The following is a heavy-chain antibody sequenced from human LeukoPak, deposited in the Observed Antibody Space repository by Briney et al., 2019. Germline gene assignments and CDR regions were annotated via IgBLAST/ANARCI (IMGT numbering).Heavy chain of an antibody. CDR3: APPGEATVDY. Sequence: GGSLRLSCAASGFTFSSYGMHWVRQAPGKGLEWVAVISYDGSNKYYADSVKGRFTTSRDNSKNTLYLQMNSLRAEDTAVYYCAPPGEATVDYWGQGTLVTVSS. CDR1: GFTFSSYG. D-gene: IGHD4-17*01. V-gene: IGHV3-30*03. J-gene: IGHJ4*02. CDR2: ISYDGSNK.